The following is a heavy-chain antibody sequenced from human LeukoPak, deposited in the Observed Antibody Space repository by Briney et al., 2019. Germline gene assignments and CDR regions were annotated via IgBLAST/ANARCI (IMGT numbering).Heavy chain of an antibody. CDR2: ISYDGSNK. Sequence: PGGSLRLSCAASGFSFSTYGMHWVRQAPGKGLEWVAVISYDGSNKYYADSAKGRFTISRDNSKNTLYLQMNSLRAEDTAVYYCAGYGGSYPYYMDVWGKGTTVTISS. CDR1: GFSFSTYG. D-gene: IGHD1-26*01. V-gene: IGHV3-30*03. CDR3: AGYGGSYPYYMDV. J-gene: IGHJ6*03.